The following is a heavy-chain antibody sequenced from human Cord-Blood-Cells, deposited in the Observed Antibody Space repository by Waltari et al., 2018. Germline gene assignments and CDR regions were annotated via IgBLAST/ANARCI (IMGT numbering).Heavy chain of an antibody. CDR3: ARVDYYGSGSYNWFDP. Sequence: QVQLQQWGAGLLKPSETLSLTGAVYGWSFSGYYWSWIRQPPGKGPEGIGEINHSGSTNYNPSLKSRVTISVDTSKNQFSLKLSSVTAADTAVYYCARVDYYGSGSYNWFDPWGQGTLVTVSS. CDR2: INHSGST. D-gene: IGHD3-10*01. V-gene: IGHV4-34*01. J-gene: IGHJ5*02. CDR1: GWSFSGYY.